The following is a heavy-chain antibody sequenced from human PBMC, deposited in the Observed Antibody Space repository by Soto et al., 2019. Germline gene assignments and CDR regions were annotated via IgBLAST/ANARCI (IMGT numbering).Heavy chain of an antibody. Sequence: ASVKVSCKASGYTFTSYYIHWVRQAPEQGLEWMGIINPSGGSTTYAQKFQGRVTMTRDTSTSTVYMELSSLRSEDTAVYYCTRAPSYGMDVWGQGTTVTVSS. CDR2: INPSGGST. J-gene: IGHJ6*02. V-gene: IGHV1-46*03. CDR1: GYTFTSYY. CDR3: TRAPSYGMDV.